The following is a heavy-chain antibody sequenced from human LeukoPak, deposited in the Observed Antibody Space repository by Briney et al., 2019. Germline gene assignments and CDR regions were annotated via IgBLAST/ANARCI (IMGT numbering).Heavy chain of an antibody. CDR3: ARDSHDWNYSAFDP. D-gene: IGHD1-7*01. V-gene: IGHV1-24*01. CDR2: FDPEDGET. Sequence: ASVKVSCKVSGYTLTELSMHWVRQAPGKGLEWMGGFDPEDGETIYAQKFQGRVTMTEDTSTDTAYMELSRLRSDDTAVYYCARDSHDWNYSAFDPWGQGTLVTVSS. J-gene: IGHJ5*02. CDR1: GYTLTELS.